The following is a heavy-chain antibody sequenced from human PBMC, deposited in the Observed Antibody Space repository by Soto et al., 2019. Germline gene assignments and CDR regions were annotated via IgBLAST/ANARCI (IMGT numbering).Heavy chain of an antibody. J-gene: IGHJ4*02. Sequence: QLQLQESGPGLVKPSETLSLTCTVSGGSISSSSYYWGWIRQPPGKGLEWIGSIYYSGSTYYNPSLKSRVTISVDTSKNQFSLKLSSVTAADTAVYYCASPSRIVGAGYWGQGTLVTVSS. CDR2: IYYSGST. CDR3: ASPSRIVGAGY. D-gene: IGHD1-26*01. V-gene: IGHV4-39*01. CDR1: GGSISSSSYY.